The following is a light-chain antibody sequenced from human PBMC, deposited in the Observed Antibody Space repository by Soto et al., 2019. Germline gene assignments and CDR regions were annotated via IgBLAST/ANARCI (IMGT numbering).Light chain of an antibody. V-gene: IGKV3-11*01. CDR1: QTIDSH. CDR2: DAS. J-gene: IGKJ1*01. Sequence: EIVLTQSPAALSVSPGERATLSCRAGQTIDSHLAWYQQRPGQAPRLLIYDASKRAIGIPARFSGSGSGTDFTLTITSLEPEDFAVYYCQQRRDWPTFGQGTKLEIK. CDR3: QQRRDWPT.